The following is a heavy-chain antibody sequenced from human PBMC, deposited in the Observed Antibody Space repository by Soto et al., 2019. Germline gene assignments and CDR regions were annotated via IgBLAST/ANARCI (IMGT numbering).Heavy chain of an antibody. CDR3: AESLYGTIYGMDV. J-gene: IGHJ6*02. V-gene: IGHV3-33*01. Sequence: GGSLRLSCAASGFTFSSYGMHWVRQAPGKGLEWVAVIWYDGSNKYYADSVKGRFTISRDNSKNTLYLQMNSLRAEDTAVYYCAESLYGTIYGMDVWGQGTTVTVSS. CDR1: GFTFSSYG. CDR2: IWYDGSNK. D-gene: IGHD2-2*01.